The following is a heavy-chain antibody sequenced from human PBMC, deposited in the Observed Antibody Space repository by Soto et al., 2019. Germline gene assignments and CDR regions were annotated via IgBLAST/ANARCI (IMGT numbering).Heavy chain of an antibody. V-gene: IGHV4-59*01. D-gene: IGHD3-22*01. CDR3: ARGNYYDSSGYYPPYFQH. Sequence: QVHLQESGPGLVKPSETLSLTCTVSGGSISSYYWSWIRQPPGRGLEWIGYIYYSGSTNYNPSLKSRVTISVDTSKNQFSLKLSSVTAADTAVYYCARGNYYDSSGYYPPYFQHWGQGTLVTVSS. CDR2: IYYSGST. J-gene: IGHJ1*01. CDR1: GGSISSYY.